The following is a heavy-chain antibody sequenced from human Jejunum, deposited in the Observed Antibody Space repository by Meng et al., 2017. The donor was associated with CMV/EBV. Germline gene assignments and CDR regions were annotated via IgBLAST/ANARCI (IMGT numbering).Heavy chain of an antibody. CDR3: ARAGWAAIGY. V-gene: IGHV3-48*03. CDR2: ISSGSAII. CDR1: EFTFSRYR. Sequence: CEATEFTFSRYRIAWVRQAPGKGLEWFSCISSGSAIIYYADSVKGRFTISRDNAKSSLYLQMNSLRAEDTALYYCARAGWAAIGYWGQGTVVTVSS. J-gene: IGHJ4*02. D-gene: IGHD2-2*01.